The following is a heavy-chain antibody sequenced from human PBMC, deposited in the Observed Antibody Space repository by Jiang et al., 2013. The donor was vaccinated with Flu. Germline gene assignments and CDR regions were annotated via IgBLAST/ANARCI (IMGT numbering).Heavy chain of an antibody. CDR3: AREAGLWFGELRAPFDY. D-gene: IGHD3-10*01. Sequence: VLLKPSETLSLTCTVSGDSIGSRSYYWGWIRQSPGKGLEWIGSVDYRGRTYYNPSLKSRVTVSIDTSKNQFSLKLTSVMAADTAVYYCAREAGLWFGELRAPFDYWGQGTLVTVSS. J-gene: IGHJ4*02. V-gene: IGHV4-39*07. CDR2: VDYRGRT. CDR1: GDSIGSRSYY.